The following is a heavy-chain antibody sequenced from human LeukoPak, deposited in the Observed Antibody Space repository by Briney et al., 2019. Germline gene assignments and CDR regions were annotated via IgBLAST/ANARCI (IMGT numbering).Heavy chain of an antibody. CDR2: INPNRGGT. V-gene: IGHV1-2*02. CDR3: ARQYSGSYYRFDY. D-gene: IGHD1-26*01. CDR1: GYTFTGYY. Sequence: ASVKVSCKASGYTFTGYYMHWVRQAPGQGLEWMGWINPNRGGTNYAQKFQGRVTMTRDTSISTAYMELSRLRSDDTAVYYCARQYSGSYYRFDYWGQGALVTVSS. J-gene: IGHJ4*02.